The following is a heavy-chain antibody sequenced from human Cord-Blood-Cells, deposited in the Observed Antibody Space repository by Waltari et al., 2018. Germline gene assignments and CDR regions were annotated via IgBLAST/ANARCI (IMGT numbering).Heavy chain of an antibody. CDR3: ARGHIVGATTSAFDI. V-gene: IGHV1-2*02. J-gene: IGHJ3*02. CDR2: INPNSGGT. Sequence: QVQLVQSGAEVKKPGASVKVSCKASGYTFTGYYMHWVRQAPGQGLEWMGWINPNSGGTNYAQKFQGRVTMTRDTSSSTAYMELSRLRSDDTAVYYCARGHIVGATTSAFDIWGQGTMVTVSS. CDR1: GYTFTGYY. D-gene: IGHD1-26*01.